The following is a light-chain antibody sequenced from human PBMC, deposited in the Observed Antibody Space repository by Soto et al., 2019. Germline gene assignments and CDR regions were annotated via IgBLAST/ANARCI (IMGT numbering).Light chain of an antibody. CDR3: RSYTSSSTLLYV. J-gene: IGLJ1*01. CDR2: DVS. Sequence: QSALTQPASVSGSPGQSITISFTGTSSDVGGYNYVSWYQQHPGKAPKLMIYDVSNRPSGVSNRFSGSKSGNTASLTISGLHAEDGDDYYCRSYTSSSTLLYVFGTGTKLTVL. CDR1: SSDVGGYNY. V-gene: IGLV2-14*01.